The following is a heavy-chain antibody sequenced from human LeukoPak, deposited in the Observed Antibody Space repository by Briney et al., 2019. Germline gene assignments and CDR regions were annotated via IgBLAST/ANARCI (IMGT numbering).Heavy chain of an antibody. CDR1: GFTFSTYG. CDR2: IWYDGTTK. CDR3: ARDAEGIDAFDI. V-gene: IGHV3-33*01. Sequence: GGSLRLSCAASGFTFSTYGMHWVRQPPGKGLEWVALIWYDGTTKYYADSVKGRFTISRDNSKNTLYFQMNSLRAEDTAVYYCARDAEGIDAFDIWVQGTMVTVSS. J-gene: IGHJ3*02.